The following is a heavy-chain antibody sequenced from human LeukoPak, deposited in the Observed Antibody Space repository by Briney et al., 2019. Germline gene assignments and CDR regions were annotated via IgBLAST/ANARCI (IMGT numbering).Heavy chain of an antibody. J-gene: IGHJ4*02. CDR2: IYTSEST. D-gene: IGHD1-1*01. CDR3: ARRRTTGTTGYFDY. CDR1: GGSISTYY. Sequence: SESLSLTWTVYGGSISTYYRSWVRQPPGKGLEWIGYIYTSESTNYDPSLKSRVTISVDTSKNQFSLMLSSVTAADTAFYYCARRRTTGTTGYFDYWGRGVLVTVSS. V-gene: IGHV4-4*09.